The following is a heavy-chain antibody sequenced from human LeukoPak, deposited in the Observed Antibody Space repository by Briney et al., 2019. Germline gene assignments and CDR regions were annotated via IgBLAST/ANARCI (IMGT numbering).Heavy chain of an antibody. CDR3: ARDLAYYYDSSGYYNFDY. Sequence: ASVKVSCKASGYIFTGYYMHWVRQAPGQGLEWMGWINPNSGGTNYAQKFQGRVTMTRDTSISTAYMELSRLRSDDTAVYYCARDLAYYYDSSGYYNFDYWGQGTLVTVSS. CDR1: GYIFTGYY. J-gene: IGHJ4*02. V-gene: IGHV1-2*02. CDR2: INPNSGGT. D-gene: IGHD3-22*01.